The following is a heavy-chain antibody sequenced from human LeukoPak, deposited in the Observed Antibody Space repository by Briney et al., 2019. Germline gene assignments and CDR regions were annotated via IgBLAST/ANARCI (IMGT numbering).Heavy chain of an antibody. CDR1: GYTFTSYY. Sequence: GASVKVSCKASGYTFTSYYMHWVRQAPGQGLEWMGIINPSGGSTSYAQKFQGRVTMTRDMSTSTVYMELSSLRSEDTAVYYCARGHHTFGGVIVRFDPWGQGTLVTVSS. CDR3: ARGHHTFGGVIVRFDP. D-gene: IGHD3-16*02. V-gene: IGHV1-46*01. CDR2: INPSGGST. J-gene: IGHJ5*02.